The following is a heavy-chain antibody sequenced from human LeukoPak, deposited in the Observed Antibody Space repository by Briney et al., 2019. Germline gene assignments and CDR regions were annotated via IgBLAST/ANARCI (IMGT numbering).Heavy chain of an antibody. J-gene: IGHJ3*02. CDR2: IYYSGST. CDR3: VRVDEVEPRYTFDI. D-gene: IGHD1-1*01. V-gene: IGHV4-39*07. CDR1: GASLTSSNYY. Sequence: PSETLSLTCAVSGASLTSSNYYWGWIRQPPTKGLEWIGSIYYSGSTYYNPSLKSRVTISLDTSKNRFSLKLSSLTAADTALYYCVRVDEVEPRYTFDIWGQGTMVTVSS.